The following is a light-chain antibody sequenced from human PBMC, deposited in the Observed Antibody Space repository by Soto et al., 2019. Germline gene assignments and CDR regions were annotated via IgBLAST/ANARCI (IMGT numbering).Light chain of an antibody. CDR1: QSVSSN. J-gene: IGKJ4*01. V-gene: IGKV3-11*01. Sequence: EIVLTQSPATLSSFPGDRATLSCRASQSVSSNLAWYQQNPGQAPRLLIYDASNRATGIPARFSGSGSGTDFTLTISSLEPEDFAVYYCQQRSNWPLTFGGGTKVDIK. CDR3: QQRSNWPLT. CDR2: DAS.